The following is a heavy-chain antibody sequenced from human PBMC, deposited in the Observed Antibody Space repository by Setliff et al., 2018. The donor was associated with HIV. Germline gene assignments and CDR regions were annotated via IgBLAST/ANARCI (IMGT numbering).Heavy chain of an antibody. D-gene: IGHD2-15*01. CDR2: SSSRGVI. V-gene: IGHV3-48*01. J-gene: IGHJ6*02. Sequence: GGSLRLSCAASGFTFNNYGMNWVRQAQGRGLEGVSYSSSRGVIYYGDSVKGRFIISRDDAENSLYLQMNSLRAEDTAVYYCARDSYCSYGSCYVKKSYYAMDVWGQGTTVTVSS. CDR3: ARDSYCSYGSCYVKKSYYAMDV. CDR1: GFTFNNYG.